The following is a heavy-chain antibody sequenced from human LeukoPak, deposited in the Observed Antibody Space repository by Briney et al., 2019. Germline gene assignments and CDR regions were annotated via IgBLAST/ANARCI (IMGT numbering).Heavy chain of an antibody. CDR1: DASISNYY. Sequence: SETLSLTCTVSDASISNYYWSWIWQPAGKGLEWIGRIYTSEATSYNPSLKSRVTMSVDTSKNQFSLKLSSVTAADTAVYYCARGYYDILTGYFFYWYFDLWGRGTQVTVSS. J-gene: IGHJ2*01. CDR3: ARGYYDILTGYFFYWYFDL. V-gene: IGHV4-4*07. CDR2: IYTSEAT. D-gene: IGHD3-9*01.